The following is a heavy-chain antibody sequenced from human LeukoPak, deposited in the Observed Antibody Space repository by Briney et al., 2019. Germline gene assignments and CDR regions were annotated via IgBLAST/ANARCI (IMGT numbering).Heavy chain of an antibody. CDR1: GFTFSSYW. Sequence: GGSLRLSCAASGFTFSSYWMSWVRQAPGKGLEWVSFISSSSSYIYYADSVKGRFTISRDNAKNSLYLQMNSLRAEDTAVYYCARQDGELSSPFDYWGQGTLVTVSS. V-gene: IGHV3-21*01. CDR2: ISSSSSYI. D-gene: IGHD3-16*02. CDR3: ARQDGELSSPFDY. J-gene: IGHJ4*02.